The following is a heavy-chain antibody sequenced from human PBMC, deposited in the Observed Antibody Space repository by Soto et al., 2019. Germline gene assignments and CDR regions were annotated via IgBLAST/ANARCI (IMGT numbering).Heavy chain of an antibody. CDR1: GGSISSGNDY. Sequence: QVQLQESGPGLVKPSQTVSLTCTVSGGSISSGNDYWSWIRQPPGKGLEWIGYIHYGGNTNYNPSLKSRLTMSLDTSKNQFSLKLSSVTAADTAVYYCARDQGYHYDSSGQGILVTVSS. J-gene: IGHJ5*01. D-gene: IGHD2-15*01. CDR3: ARDQGYHYDS. V-gene: IGHV4-30-4*08. CDR2: IHYGGNT.